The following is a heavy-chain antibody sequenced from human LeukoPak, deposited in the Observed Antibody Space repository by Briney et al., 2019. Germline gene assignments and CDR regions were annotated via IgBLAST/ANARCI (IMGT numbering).Heavy chain of an antibody. CDR1: GFTFSSYG. V-gene: IGHV3-30*02. CDR3: AKDKSSGPYYYYYMDV. CDR2: IRYDGSNK. J-gene: IGHJ6*03. D-gene: IGHD5-12*01. Sequence: GGSLRLSCAASGFTFSSYGMHWVRQAPGKGLEWVAFIRYDGSNKYYADSVKGRFTISRDNSKNTLYLQMNSLRAEDTAVYYCAKDKSSGPYYYYYMDVWGKGTTVTVSS.